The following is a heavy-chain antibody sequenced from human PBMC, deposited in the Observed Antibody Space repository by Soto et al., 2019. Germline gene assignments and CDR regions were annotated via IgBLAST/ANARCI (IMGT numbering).Heavy chain of an antibody. V-gene: IGHV4-31*03. CDR3: ARGPGYNWFDP. J-gene: IGHJ5*02. D-gene: IGHD3-10*01. CDR2: IYYSGSS. Sequence: QVQLQESGPGLVKPSQTLSLTCTVSGGSISSGGYYWSWIRQHPGKGLEWIGYIYYSGSSHYNPSLYSRVTISVDTSKNPFSLKLSSVTAADTAVYYCARGPGYNWFDPWGQGTLVTVSS. CDR1: GGSISSGGYY.